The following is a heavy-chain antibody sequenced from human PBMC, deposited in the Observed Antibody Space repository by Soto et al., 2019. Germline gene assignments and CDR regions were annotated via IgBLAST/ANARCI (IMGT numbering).Heavy chain of an antibody. D-gene: IGHD3-22*01. CDR1: GYSFTSYW. Sequence: GESLKIFCKGSGYSFTSYWIGWVRQMPGKGLEWMGIIYPGGSDTRYSPSFQGQVTISADKSISTAYLQWSSLKASDTAMYYCARHPPYDSSGLSFQHWGQGTLVTVSS. V-gene: IGHV5-51*01. J-gene: IGHJ1*01. CDR2: IYPGGSDT. CDR3: ARHPPYDSSGLSFQH.